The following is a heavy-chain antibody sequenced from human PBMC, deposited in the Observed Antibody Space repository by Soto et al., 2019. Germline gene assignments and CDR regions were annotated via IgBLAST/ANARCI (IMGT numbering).Heavy chain of an antibody. V-gene: IGHV5-51*01. CDR2: IYPGDSDA. Sequence: HGESLKISCKGSGYSFSTHWVGWVRQTPGKGLEWMGIIYPGDSDARYSPSFKGQVTISVDESITTAFLQWSSLKASDTAMYYCARSQFDYVWGTSGYFDSWGQGTLVTVSS. J-gene: IGHJ4*02. D-gene: IGHD3-16*01. CDR3: ARSQFDYVWGTSGYFDS. CDR1: GYSFSTHW.